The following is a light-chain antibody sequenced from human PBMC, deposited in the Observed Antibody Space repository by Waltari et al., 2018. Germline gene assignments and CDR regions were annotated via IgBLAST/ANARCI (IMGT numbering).Light chain of an antibody. V-gene: IGLV2-23*02. Sequence: QSALTPPASVSGSPGQSITISCTGTNTDVGSHDLVSWYQQHPGKAPKLIIYDVNKRPSGVPNRFSGSKSGNTASLTMSGLQAEDEADYYCCSFAHRSTYVFGTGTKVTVL. CDR2: DVN. J-gene: IGLJ1*01. CDR3: CSFAHRSTYV. CDR1: NTDVGSHDL.